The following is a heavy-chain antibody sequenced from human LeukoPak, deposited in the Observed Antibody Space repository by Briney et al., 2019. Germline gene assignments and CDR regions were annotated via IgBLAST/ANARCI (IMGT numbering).Heavy chain of an antibody. J-gene: IGHJ4*02. CDR3: ARDAIEGTTVTTWGVRHSIDY. CDR1: GYTFTGHY. D-gene: IGHD4-17*01. CDR2: INPNSDNT. Sequence: ASVKVSCKSSGYTFTGHYIRWVRQAPGQGLEWMGWINPNSDNTNFAQNFQGRVTMTKDTSISTAYMELSSLRSDDTAVYYCARDAIEGTTVTTWGVRHSIDYWGQGTLVTVSS. V-gene: IGHV1-2*02.